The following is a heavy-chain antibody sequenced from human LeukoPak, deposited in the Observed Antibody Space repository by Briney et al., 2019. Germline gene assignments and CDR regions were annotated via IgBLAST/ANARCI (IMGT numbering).Heavy chain of an antibody. CDR3: ARPYYDFWSGNENWFDP. J-gene: IGHJ5*02. CDR1: GYSISSGYY. D-gene: IGHD3-3*01. V-gene: IGHV4-38-2*01. Sequence: PSETLSLTCAVSGYSISSGYYWGWIRQPPGKGLEWIGSIYHSGSTYYNASLKSRVTISVDTSKNQFSLKLSSVTAADTAVYYCARPYYDFWSGNENWFDPWGQGTLVTVSS. CDR2: IYHSGST.